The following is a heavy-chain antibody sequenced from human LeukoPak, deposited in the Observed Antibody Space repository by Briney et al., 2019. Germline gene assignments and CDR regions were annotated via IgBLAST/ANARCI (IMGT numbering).Heavy chain of an antibody. D-gene: IGHD3-16*01. CDR1: GFTFNSYW. CDR2: IKRDGSEK. V-gene: IGHV3-7*01. Sequence: GGSLRLSCAASGFTFNSYWMNWVRQAPGKGLEWVANIKRDGSEKYYVDSVKGRFTISRDNAKNSLYLQMNSLRDEDTAVYYCARDPGLAPGDFDYWGQGTLVTVSS. CDR3: ARDPGLAPGDFDY. J-gene: IGHJ4*02.